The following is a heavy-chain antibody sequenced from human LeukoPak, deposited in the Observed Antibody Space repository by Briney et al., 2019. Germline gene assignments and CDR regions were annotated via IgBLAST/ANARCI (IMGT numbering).Heavy chain of an antibody. CDR2: IYSGGST. CDR3: ARDRDYWYFDL. J-gene: IGHJ2*01. Sequence: PGGSLRLSCAASGFTVSSNYMSWVRQAPGKGLEWVSVIYSGGSTYYADSVKGRFTISRDNSKNTLYLQMSSLRAEDTAVYYCARDRDYWYFDLWGRGTLVTVSS. D-gene: IGHD3-10*01. V-gene: IGHV3-53*01. CDR1: GFTVSSNY.